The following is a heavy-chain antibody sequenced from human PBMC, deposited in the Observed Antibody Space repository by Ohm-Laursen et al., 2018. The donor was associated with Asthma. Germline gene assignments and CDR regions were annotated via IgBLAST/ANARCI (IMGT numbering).Heavy chain of an antibody. J-gene: IGHJ5*02. CDR1: GFTVGSDY. Sequence: SLRLSCAASGFTVGSDYMTWVRQAPGKGLEWVSAIYSGGTTYYADSVRGRFTTSRDNSKNTLYLQMNSLRAEDTAVYYCARDGSTWGQGTLVTVSS. V-gene: IGHV3-53*01. CDR2: IYSGGTT. CDR3: ARDGST. D-gene: IGHD2-15*01.